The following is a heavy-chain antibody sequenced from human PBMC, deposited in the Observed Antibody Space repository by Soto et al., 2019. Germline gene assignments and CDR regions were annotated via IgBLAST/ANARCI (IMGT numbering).Heavy chain of an antibody. CDR2: IIPIFGTA. Sequence: QVQLVQSGAEVKKPGSSVKVSCKASGGTFSSYAISWVRQAPGQGLEWMGGIIPIFGTANYAQQFQGRVTIIADESASTAYVELSSLGSEDTAVYYGARVWGEDDYGDAKPYVYWGEGPLVAVSS. J-gene: IGHJ4*02. V-gene: IGHV1-69*12. CDR3: ARVWGEDDYGDAKPYVY. D-gene: IGHD4-17*01. CDR1: GGTFSSYA.